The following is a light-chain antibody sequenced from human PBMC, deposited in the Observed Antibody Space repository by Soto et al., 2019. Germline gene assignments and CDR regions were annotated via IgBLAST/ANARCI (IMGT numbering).Light chain of an antibody. CDR3: QQYGSSPRT. V-gene: IGKV3-20*01. Sequence: EIVLTQSPGTLSLSPGERATLSCRASQSIRSNYVAWYQQKPGQGPRLLIYGASSRATGIPDRFSGSGSGTDFTLIISRLEPEDLAMYYCQQYGSSPRTFGQGTKVEIK. CDR2: GAS. J-gene: IGKJ1*01. CDR1: QSIRSNY.